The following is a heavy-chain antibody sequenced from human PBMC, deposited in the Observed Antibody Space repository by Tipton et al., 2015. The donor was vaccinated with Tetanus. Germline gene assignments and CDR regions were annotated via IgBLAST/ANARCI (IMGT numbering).Heavy chain of an antibody. D-gene: IGHD3-10*01. CDR1: GYTFTHYG. V-gene: IGHV1-3*01. Sequence: QLVQSGPEVKKPGASVKVSCKASGYTFTHYGMHWVRQAPGQRLEWMGWINPGNGNVKYSQKFQGRVTITRDASASTAYMELSSLRSEDAAVFYCARDYYGSGSYYFMDHWGQGTLVTASS. J-gene: IGHJ4*02. CDR2: INPGNGNV. CDR3: ARDYYGSGSYYFMDH.